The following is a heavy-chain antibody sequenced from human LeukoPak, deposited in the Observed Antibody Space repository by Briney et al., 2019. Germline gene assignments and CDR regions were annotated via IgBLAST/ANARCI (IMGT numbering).Heavy chain of an antibody. V-gene: IGHV3-23*01. J-gene: IGHJ4*02. CDR2: ISGSGGST. D-gene: IGHD3-22*01. Sequence: GGSLRLSCAASGFTFSSYAMSWVRQAPGKGLEWVSAISGSGGSTYYADSVKGRFTISRDNSKNTLYPQMNSLRAEDTAVYYCAKAFRAAYYYDSSGDNWGQGTLVTVSS. CDR3: AKAFRAAYYYDSSGDN. CDR1: GFTFSSYA.